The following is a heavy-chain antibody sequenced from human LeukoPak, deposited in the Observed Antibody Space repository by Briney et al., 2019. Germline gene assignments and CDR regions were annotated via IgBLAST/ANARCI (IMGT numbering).Heavy chain of an antibody. CDR3: ARQQQQLWYD. CDR2: ISSSAGTT. CDR1: GFTFSSYS. Sequence: QSGGSLRLSCAASGFTFSSYSMNWVRQAPGKGLEWVSYISSSAGTTYYADSVKGRFTISRDNAKNSLYLQMNSLRAEDTAVYFCARQQQQLWYDWGQGTLVTVSS. D-gene: IGHD5-18*01. V-gene: IGHV3-48*04. J-gene: IGHJ4*02.